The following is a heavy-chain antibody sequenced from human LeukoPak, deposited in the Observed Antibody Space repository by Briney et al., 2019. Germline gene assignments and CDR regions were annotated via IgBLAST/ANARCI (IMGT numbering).Heavy chain of an antibody. CDR3: ARYYCSSTSCYGFDY. Sequence: GGSLRLSCTGSGYIFTSYWIGWVRQMPGKGLEWMGIIYPGDSDTRYSPSFQGQVTISADKSISTAYLQWSSLKASDTAMYYCARYYCSSTSCYGFDYWGQGTLVTVSS. V-gene: IGHV5-51*01. CDR2: IYPGDSDT. D-gene: IGHD2-2*01. CDR1: GYIFTSYW. J-gene: IGHJ4*02.